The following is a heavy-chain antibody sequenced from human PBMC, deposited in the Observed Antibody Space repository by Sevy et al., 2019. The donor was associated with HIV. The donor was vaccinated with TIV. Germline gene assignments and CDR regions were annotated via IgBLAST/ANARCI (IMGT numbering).Heavy chain of an antibody. CDR3: AREAVDFWCGPVDFDYGMDV. D-gene: IGHD3-3*01. CDR1: GFTFSRYW. J-gene: IGHJ6*02. Sequence: GGCLRLSCAASGFTFSRYWMHWVRHAPGKGLVWISRINTQGTNTIYADYVKGRFTISRDNAKNTVSLQMNSLRADDTGVYYCAREAVDFWCGPVDFDYGMDVWGQGTTVTVSS. V-gene: IGHV3-74*01. CDR2: INTQGTNT.